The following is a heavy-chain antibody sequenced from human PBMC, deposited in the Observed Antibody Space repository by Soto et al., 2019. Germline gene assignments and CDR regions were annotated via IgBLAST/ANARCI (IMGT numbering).Heavy chain of an antibody. J-gene: IGHJ4*02. CDR1: GFTFSSYA. Sequence: EVQLLESGGGLVQPGGSLRLSCAASGFTFSSYAMNWVRQAPGKGLEWVSAISGSAATTHFADSVKGRFTISRDNSKNTLYLQMNSLRAEDTAVYYCARDRSYYAISGSYSPPYCGQGTLVTVSS. CDR2: ISGSAATT. V-gene: IGHV3-23*01. D-gene: IGHD3-22*01. CDR3: ARDRSYYAISGSYSPPY.